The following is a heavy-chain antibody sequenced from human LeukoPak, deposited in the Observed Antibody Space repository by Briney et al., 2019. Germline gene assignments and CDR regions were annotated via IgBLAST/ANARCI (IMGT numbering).Heavy chain of an antibody. D-gene: IGHD1-1*01. CDR1: GYTFTGYY. V-gene: IGHV1-46*01. CDR3: AIRHLVSQPIDY. J-gene: IGHJ4*02. Sequence: ASVKVSCKASGYTFTGYYMHWVRQAPGQGLEWMGRINPSGGSTSYAQKFQGRVTMTRDTSTSTVYMELSSLRSEDTAVYYCAIRHLVSQPIDYWGQGTLVTVSS. CDR2: INPSGGST.